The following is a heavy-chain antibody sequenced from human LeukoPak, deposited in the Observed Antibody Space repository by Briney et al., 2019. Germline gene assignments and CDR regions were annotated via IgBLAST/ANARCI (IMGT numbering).Heavy chain of an antibody. D-gene: IGHD3-10*01. CDR2: IYYSGST. V-gene: IGHV4-59*01. J-gene: IGHJ4*02. Sequence: TSETLSLTCTVSGGSISSYYWSWIWQPPGKGLEWIGYIYYSGSTNYNPSLRSRVTISGDTSKNQFSLKLSSVTAADTAVYYCARGRITMVRGVILNPIDYWGQGTLVTVSS. CDR3: ARGRITMVRGVILNPIDY. CDR1: GGSISSYY.